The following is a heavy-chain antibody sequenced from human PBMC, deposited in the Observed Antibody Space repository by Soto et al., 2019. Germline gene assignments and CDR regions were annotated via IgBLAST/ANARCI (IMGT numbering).Heavy chain of an antibody. CDR1: GFTINGHG. CDR3: ATGTAMATILDH. J-gene: IGHJ4*02. CDR2: ISYDGSSK. V-gene: IGHV3-30*03. Sequence: QVQLVESGGGVVQPGRSLTLSCVASGFTINGHGMHWVRQAPGKGLEWVTAISYDGSSKYYADSVKGRFTISRDTTKNTLFLHMNSLRPEDTAVYSCATGTAMATILDHWGQGNLVTVS. D-gene: IGHD5-12*01.